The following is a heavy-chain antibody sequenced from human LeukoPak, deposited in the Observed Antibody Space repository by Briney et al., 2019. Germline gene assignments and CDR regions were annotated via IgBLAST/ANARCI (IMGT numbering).Heavy chain of an antibody. CDR2: ISSSSSTI. CDR1: GFTFSSYS. CDR3: AREEDSSCWYPLSNYMDV. Sequence: AGGTLRLSCAASGFTFSSYSMNWVRQAPGKGLEWVSYISSSSSTIYYADSVKGRFTISRDNAKNSLYLQMNSLRAEDTAVYYCAREEDSSCWYPLSNYMDVGGKGTTVTVSS. V-gene: IGHV3-48*01. D-gene: IGHD6-13*01. J-gene: IGHJ6*03.